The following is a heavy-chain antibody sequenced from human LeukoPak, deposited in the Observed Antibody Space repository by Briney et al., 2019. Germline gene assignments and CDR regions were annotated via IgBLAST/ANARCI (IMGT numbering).Heavy chain of an antibody. CDR3: ARGPYGDYGWFDP. D-gene: IGHD4-17*01. Sequence: ASVKVSCKASGYTVTSYYMHWMRQAPGQGLEWMAILNPSGGSSNYAQKFQGRATLTRATSTGTVYMELSSLRSEDTAVYYCARGPYGDYGWFDPWGQGTLVTVSS. V-gene: IGHV1-46*01. CDR1: GYTVTSYY. J-gene: IGHJ5*02. CDR2: LNPSGGSS.